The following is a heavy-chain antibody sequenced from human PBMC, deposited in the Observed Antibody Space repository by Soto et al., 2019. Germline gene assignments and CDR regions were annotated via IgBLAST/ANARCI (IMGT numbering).Heavy chain of an antibody. CDR2: IFHSGDT. Sequence: QVQLQESGPGLVKPSGTLSLTCAVSVDSLSNSRWWTWVRQPPGKGLEWIGDIFHSGDTNYNPSLKSRGFISGDKSQNQVSLKVSSVTAADTAVYYCAYSTGWYRHDVWGQGTLVTVSS. CDR1: VDSLSNSRW. CDR3: AYSTGWYRHDV. V-gene: IGHV4-4*02. J-gene: IGHJ3*01. D-gene: IGHD6-19*01.